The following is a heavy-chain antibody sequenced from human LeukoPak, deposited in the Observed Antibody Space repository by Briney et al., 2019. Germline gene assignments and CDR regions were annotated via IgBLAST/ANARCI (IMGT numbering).Heavy chain of an antibody. V-gene: IGHV4-31*03. D-gene: IGHD1-26*01. CDR1: GGSISSGGYC. CDR3: ARGGGSGSREFDY. Sequence: SETLSLTCTVSGGSISSGGYCWSWIRQHPGKGLEWIGYIYYSGSTYYNPSLKSRVTISVDTSKNQFSLKLSSVTAADTAVYYCARGGGSGSREFDYWGQGTLVTVSS. J-gene: IGHJ4*02. CDR2: IYYSGST.